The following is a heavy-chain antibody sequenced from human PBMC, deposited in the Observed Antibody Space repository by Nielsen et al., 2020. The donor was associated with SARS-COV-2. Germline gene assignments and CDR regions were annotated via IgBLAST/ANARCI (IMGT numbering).Heavy chain of an antibody. D-gene: IGHD2-2*01. Sequence: GESLKISCAASGFTFSSYAMSWVRQAPGKGLEWVSAISGSGGSTYYADSVKGRFTISRDNSKNTLYLQMNSLRAEDTAVYYCAKSVKPRYCSSTSCYYYYGMDVWGQGTTVTVSS. V-gene: IGHV3-23*01. CDR1: GFTFSSYA. CDR2: ISGSGGST. CDR3: AKSVKPRYCSSTSCYYYYGMDV. J-gene: IGHJ6*02.